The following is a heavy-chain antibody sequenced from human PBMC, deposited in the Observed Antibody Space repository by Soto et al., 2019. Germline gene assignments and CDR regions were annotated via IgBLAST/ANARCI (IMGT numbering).Heavy chain of an antibody. V-gene: IGHV3-11*06. J-gene: IGHJ4*02. CDR1: GFTFSDYY. CDR2: ISSSSSYT. Sequence: GGSLRLSCAAPGFTFSDYYMSWIRQAPGKGLEWVSYISSSSSYTNYADSVKGRSTISRDNAKNSLYLQMNSLRAEDTAVYYCARELVGYYFDYWGQGTLVTVSS. CDR3: ARELVGYYFDY. D-gene: IGHD2-15*01.